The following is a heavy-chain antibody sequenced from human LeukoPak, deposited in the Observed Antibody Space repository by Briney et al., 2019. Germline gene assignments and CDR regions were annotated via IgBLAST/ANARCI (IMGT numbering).Heavy chain of an antibody. Sequence: GASVKVSCKASGYTFTSYGISWVRQAPGQGLEWMGWISAYNGNTNYAQKLQGRVTMTTDTSTSTAYMELRSLRSDDTAVYYCARVQDTYYYDSSGYYPLDYWGQGTLVTASS. D-gene: IGHD3-22*01. CDR1: GYTFTSYG. CDR2: ISAYNGNT. V-gene: IGHV1-18*01. CDR3: ARVQDTYYYDSSGYYPLDY. J-gene: IGHJ4*02.